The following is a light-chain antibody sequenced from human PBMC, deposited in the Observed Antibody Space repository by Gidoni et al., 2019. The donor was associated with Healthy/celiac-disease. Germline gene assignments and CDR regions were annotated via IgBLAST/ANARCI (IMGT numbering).Light chain of an antibody. V-gene: IGLV1-47*01. J-gene: IGLJ7*01. CDR1: SYNSGSNY. CDR2: RNN. CDR3: AAWDDSLSGPV. Sequence: QSVLTQPPSASGTPGPRVTISCSGSSYNSGSNYVYWYQQLPGTAPKLLIYRNNQRPSGVPNRFSGSKSGTSASLAISGLRAEDEADYYCAAWDDSLSGPVFGGGTQLTVL.